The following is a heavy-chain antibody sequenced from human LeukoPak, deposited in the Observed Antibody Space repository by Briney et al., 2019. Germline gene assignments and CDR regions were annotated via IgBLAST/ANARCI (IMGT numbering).Heavy chain of an antibody. D-gene: IGHD6-19*01. V-gene: IGHV3-48*03. Sequence: GGSLRLLCAASGFTFSSYEMMGVRQARGKGLEGVSYISSSGSTIYYADSVKGRFTISRDDAKNSLYLQMNSLRAEDTAVYYCARGYSSGWYPEFFDYWGQGTLVTVSS. J-gene: IGHJ4*02. CDR1: GFTFSSYE. CDR3: ARGYSSGWYPEFFDY. CDR2: ISSSGSTI.